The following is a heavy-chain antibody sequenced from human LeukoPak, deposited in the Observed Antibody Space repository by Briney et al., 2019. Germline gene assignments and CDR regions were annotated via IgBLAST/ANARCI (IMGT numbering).Heavy chain of an antibody. V-gene: IGHV4-39*07. CDR1: GGSISSSSYY. CDR3: AREVVAALGDHDY. Sequence: PSETLSLTCTVSGGSISSSSYYWGWIRQPPGKGLEWIGSIYYSGSTYYNPSLKSRVTISVDTSKNQFSLKLSSVTAADTAMYYCAREVVAALGDHDYWGQGTLVTVSS. J-gene: IGHJ4*02. D-gene: IGHD2-15*01. CDR2: IYYSGST.